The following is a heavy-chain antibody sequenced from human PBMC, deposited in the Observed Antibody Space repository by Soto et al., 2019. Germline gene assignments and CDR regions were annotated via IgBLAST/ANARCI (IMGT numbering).Heavy chain of an antibody. CDR1: GFRFDDAH. J-gene: IGHJ4*02. D-gene: IGHD5-12*01. CDR3: AWGKGWLRFTSPSR. V-gene: IGHV3-7*03. CDR2: INYDATEK. Sequence: EVQLVESGGGLVQPGRSLRLSCATSGFRFDDAHMTWVRLAPGEGLEWVANINYDATEKEYVDSVRGRFTISRDNTQRSVFLQMNSLRAGDTAVYYCAWGKGWLRFTSPSRWGQGTLVTVSS.